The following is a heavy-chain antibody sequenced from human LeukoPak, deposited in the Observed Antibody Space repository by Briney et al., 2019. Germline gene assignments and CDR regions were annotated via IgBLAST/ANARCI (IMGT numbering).Heavy chain of an antibody. CDR1: GFTFSSYS. V-gene: IGHV3-21*01. Sequence: GGSLRLSCAASGFTFSSYSMNWVRQAPGKGLEWVSSISSSSSYIYYADSVKGRFTISRDNAKNSLYLQMNSLRVEDTAVYYCARDLIQAPTDFYGMDVWGQGTTVTVSS. CDR2: ISSSSSYI. J-gene: IGHJ6*02. CDR3: ARDLIQAPTDFYGMDV. D-gene: IGHD2-8*01.